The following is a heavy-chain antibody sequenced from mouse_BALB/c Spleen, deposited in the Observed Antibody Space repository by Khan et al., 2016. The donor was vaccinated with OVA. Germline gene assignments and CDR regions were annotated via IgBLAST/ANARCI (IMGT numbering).Heavy chain of an antibody. V-gene: IGHV2-6-1*01. D-gene: IGHD2-10*01. Sequence: VQLQQSGPGLVAPSQSLSITCTISGFSLTNYGVHWVRQPPGKGLEWLVVIWSDGSTTYNSALKSRLTISKDNSKSQVLLKMNSLQTDDTAMYFCARQPYYHYNIMDYWGQGTSVTVSS. J-gene: IGHJ4*01. CDR3: ARQPYYHYNIMDY. CDR1: GFSLTNYG. CDR2: IWSDGST.